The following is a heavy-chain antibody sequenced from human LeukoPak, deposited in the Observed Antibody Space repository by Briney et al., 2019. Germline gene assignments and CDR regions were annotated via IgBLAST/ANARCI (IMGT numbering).Heavy chain of an antibody. D-gene: IGHD3-22*01. CDR1: GGSISGYY. V-gene: IGHV4-59*01. J-gene: IGHJ4*02. Sequence: SETLSLTCTVSGGSISGYYWSWFRQPPGKGLEWFGWIHNSGSTENNPSLKSRVTMSVDTSKNQTSLRLYSVTAADTAVYYCVREGYDSSGYYLDSWGQGTLVTVSS. CDR2: IHNSGST. CDR3: VREGYDSSGYYLDS.